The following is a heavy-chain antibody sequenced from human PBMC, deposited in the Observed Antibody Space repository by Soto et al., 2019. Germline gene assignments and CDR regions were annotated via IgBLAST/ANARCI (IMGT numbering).Heavy chain of an antibody. CDR3: ARPPLYSNGGYFDT. V-gene: IGHV3-23*01. D-gene: IGHD6-19*01. CDR1: GFTFSDHA. J-gene: IGHJ4*02. Sequence: GWSLRLSCAFSGFTFSDHAMTWVRQAPGKGLEWVSTSTNDGERTFYADSVKGRFTVSRDRSNNTLYLQMHSLRADDTAVYFCARPPLYSNGGYFDTWGRGTLVTVSS. CDR2: STNDGERT.